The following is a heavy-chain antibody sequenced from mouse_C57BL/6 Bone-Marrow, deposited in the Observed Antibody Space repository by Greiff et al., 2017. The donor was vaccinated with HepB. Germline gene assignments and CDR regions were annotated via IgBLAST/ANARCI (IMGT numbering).Heavy chain of an antibody. V-gene: IGHV1-61*01. CDR3: ARKGIYYGNLFDY. CDR2: IYPSDSET. CDR1: GYTFTSYW. J-gene: IGHJ2*01. D-gene: IGHD2-1*01. Sequence: QVQLQQPGAELVRPGSSVKLSCKASGYTFTSYWMDWVKQRPGQGLEWIGNIYPSDSETHYNQKFKDKATLTVDKSSSTAYMQLNSLTSEDSAVYYCARKGIYYGNLFDYWGQGTTLTVSS.